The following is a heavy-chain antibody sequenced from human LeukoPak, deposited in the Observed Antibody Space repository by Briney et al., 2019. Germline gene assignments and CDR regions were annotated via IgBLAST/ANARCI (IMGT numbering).Heavy chain of an antibody. CDR2: IYHSGTT. Sequence: SETLSHTCTVSGGSISSDYWTWIRQPPGKGLEWIGYIYHSGTTNYNPSLKSRVTISIDTSKNQFSLKLSSVTAADTAVYYCARHLNTPMVKAHFDYWGQGTLITVSS. CDR3: ARHLNTPMVKAHFDY. D-gene: IGHD5-18*01. J-gene: IGHJ4*02. V-gene: IGHV4-59*08. CDR1: GGSISSDY.